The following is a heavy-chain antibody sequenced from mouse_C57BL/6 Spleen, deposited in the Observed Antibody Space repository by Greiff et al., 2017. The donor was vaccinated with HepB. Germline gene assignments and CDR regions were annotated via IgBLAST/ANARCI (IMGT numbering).Heavy chain of an antibody. CDR3: ARDDQFAY. V-gene: IGHV5-4*01. J-gene: IGHJ3*01. CDR1: GFTFSSYA. Sequence: EVQLQESGGGLVKPGGSLKLSCAASGFTFSSYAMSWVRQTPEKRLEWVATISDGGSYTYYPDNVKGRFTISRDNAKNNLYLQMSHLKSEDTAMYYCARDDQFAYWGQGTLVTVSA. CDR2: ISDGGSYT.